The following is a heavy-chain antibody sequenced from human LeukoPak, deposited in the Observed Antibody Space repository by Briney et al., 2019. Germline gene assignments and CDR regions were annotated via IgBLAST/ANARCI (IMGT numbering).Heavy chain of an antibody. D-gene: IGHD2-2*02. J-gene: IGHJ4*02. V-gene: IGHV4-34*01. CDR1: GGSFSGYC. CDR2: ISHSGST. CDR3: ARGDCSSTSCYTMGPYYFDY. Sequence: PSETLSLTCAVYGGSFSGYCWSWIRQPPGKGLEWIGEISHSGSTNYNPSLKSRVTISVDTSKNQFSLKLSSVTAADTAVYYCARGDCSSTSCYTMGPYYFDYWGQGTLVTVSS.